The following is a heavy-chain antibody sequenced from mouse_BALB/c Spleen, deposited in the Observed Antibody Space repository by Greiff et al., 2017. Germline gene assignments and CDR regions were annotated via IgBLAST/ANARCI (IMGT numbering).Heavy chain of an antibody. Sequence: EVHLVESGGGLVQPGGSMKLSCVASGFTFSNYWMNWVRQSPEKGLEWVAEIRLKSNNYATHYAESVKGRFTISRDDSKSSVYLQMNNLRAEDTGIYYCTSLTGSSYGYWGQGTTLTVSS. CDR1: GFTFSNYW. CDR3: TSLTGSSYGY. D-gene: IGHD1-1*01. J-gene: IGHJ2*01. V-gene: IGHV6-6*02. CDR2: IRLKSNNYAT.